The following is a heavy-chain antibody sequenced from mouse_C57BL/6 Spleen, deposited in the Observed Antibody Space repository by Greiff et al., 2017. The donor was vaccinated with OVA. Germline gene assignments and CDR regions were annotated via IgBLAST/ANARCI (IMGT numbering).Heavy chain of an antibody. Sequence: QVHVKQPGTELVKPGASVKLSCKASGYTFTSYWMHWVKQRPGQGLEWIGNINPSNGGTNYNEKFKSKATLTVDKSSSTAYMQLSSLTSEDSAVYYGAKETTVVGFDYWGQGTTLTVSA. CDR1: GYTFTSYW. CDR2: INPSNGGT. CDR3: AKETTVVGFDY. D-gene: IGHD1-1*01. V-gene: IGHV1-53*01. J-gene: IGHJ2*01.